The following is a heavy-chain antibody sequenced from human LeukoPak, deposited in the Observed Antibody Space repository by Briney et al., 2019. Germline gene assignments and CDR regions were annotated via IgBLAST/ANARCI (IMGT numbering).Heavy chain of an antibody. Sequence: GGSLRLSCAASGFTFSSYEMNWVRQAPGKGLEWVSYISSSGSTIYYADSVKVRFTISRDNAKNSLYLQMNSLRAEDTAVYYCAREGSSWSEGRLWYFDYWGQGTLVTVSS. D-gene: IGHD6-13*01. V-gene: IGHV3-48*03. CDR1: GFTFSSYE. CDR3: AREGSSWSEGRLWYFDY. CDR2: ISSSGSTI. J-gene: IGHJ4*02.